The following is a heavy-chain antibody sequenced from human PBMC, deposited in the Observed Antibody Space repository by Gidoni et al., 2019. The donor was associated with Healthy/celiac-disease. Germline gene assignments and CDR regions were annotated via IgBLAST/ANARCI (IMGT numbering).Heavy chain of an antibody. J-gene: IGHJ3*02. D-gene: IGHD3-9*01. CDR2: IYYSGST. Sequence: GKGLEWIGSIYYSGSTYYNPSLKSRVTISVDTSKNQFSLKLSSVTAADTAVYYCARRTRRYYDAFDIWGQGTMVTVSS. V-gene: IGHV4-39*01. CDR3: ARRTRRYYDAFDI.